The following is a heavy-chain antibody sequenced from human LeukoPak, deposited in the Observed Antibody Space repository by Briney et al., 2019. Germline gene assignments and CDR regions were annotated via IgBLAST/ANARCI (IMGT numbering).Heavy chain of an antibody. Sequence: ASVKVSCKASGYTFTSYGISWVRQAPGQGLEWMGWISGYNGNTNYAQKFQGRVTMTIDTSTSTLYMELRSLRSDDTAVYYCARVPRTVVGTKDAKYFQHWGQGTLVTVSS. CDR1: GYTFTSYG. CDR3: ARVPRTVVGTKDAKYFQH. V-gene: IGHV1-18*01. CDR2: ISGYNGNT. D-gene: IGHD6-19*01. J-gene: IGHJ1*01.